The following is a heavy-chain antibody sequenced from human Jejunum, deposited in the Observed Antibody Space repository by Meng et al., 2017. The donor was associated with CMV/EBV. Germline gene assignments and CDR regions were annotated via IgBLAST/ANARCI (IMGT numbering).Heavy chain of an antibody. CDR1: GDSVSSIGAI. D-gene: IGHD6-13*01. V-gene: IGHV6-1*01. Sequence: LQHAGPRLVKPSPTLSLTSAISGDSVSSIGAIWNWIRQSPSRGLEWLGKTYYRSKWYNDYAPSVKSRITVKPDTSKNQFSLQLNSVTPEDTAVYYCARENGYEWYFDFWGRGTLVTVSS. CDR2: TYYRSKWYN. CDR3: ARENGYEWYFDF. J-gene: IGHJ2*01.